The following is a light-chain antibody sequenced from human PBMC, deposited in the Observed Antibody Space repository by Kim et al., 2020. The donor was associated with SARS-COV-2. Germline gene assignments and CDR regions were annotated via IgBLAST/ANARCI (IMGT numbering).Light chain of an antibody. CDR1: QSVRSY. V-gene: IGKV3-11*01. Sequence: EIVLTQSPATLSLSPGERATLSCRASQSVRSYLAWYQDKPGQAPRLLIYDASNRATGIPARFSGSGSETDFTHTISSLEAEDFAVYYCQQRSNWPITFGQGTRLEIK. CDR2: DAS. CDR3: QQRSNWPIT. J-gene: IGKJ5*01.